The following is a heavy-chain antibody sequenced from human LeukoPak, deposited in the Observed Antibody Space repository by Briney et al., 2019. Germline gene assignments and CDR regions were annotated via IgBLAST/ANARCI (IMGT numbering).Heavy chain of an antibody. Sequence: GGSLRLSCAASGFTFSSYWMHWVRQAPGKGLVWVSRINSDGSSTSYADSVKGRFTISRDNAKNTLYLQMNSLRAEDTAVHYCARDRYSYGYDYWGQGTLVTVSS. J-gene: IGHJ4*02. CDR1: GFTFSSYW. CDR2: INSDGSST. D-gene: IGHD5-18*01. V-gene: IGHV3-74*01. CDR3: ARDRYSYGYDY.